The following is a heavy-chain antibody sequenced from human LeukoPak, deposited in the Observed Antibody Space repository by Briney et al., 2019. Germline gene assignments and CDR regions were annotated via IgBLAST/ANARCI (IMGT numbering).Heavy chain of an antibody. CDR3: AKDPRPNYYDSSGYLGY. Sequence: PGGSLRLSCAASGFTFSSYAMSWVRQAPGKGLEWVSAISGSGGSTYYADSVKGRFTISRDNSKNTLYLQMNSLRAEDTAVYYCAKDPRPNYYDSSGYLGYWGQGTLVTVSS. V-gene: IGHV3-23*01. D-gene: IGHD3-22*01. CDR2: ISGSGGST. J-gene: IGHJ4*02. CDR1: GFTFSSYA.